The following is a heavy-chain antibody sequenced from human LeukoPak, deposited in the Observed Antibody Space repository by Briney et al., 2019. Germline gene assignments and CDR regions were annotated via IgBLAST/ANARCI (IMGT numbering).Heavy chain of an antibody. Sequence: ASVKVSCKASGGTFSSYAISWVRQAPGQGLEWMGKIIPIFGIANYAQKFQGRVTITADKSTSTAYMELSSLRSEDTAVYYCASWLGYCSSTSCRAPSYYYYGMDVWGQGTTVTVSS. J-gene: IGHJ6*02. CDR1: GGTFSSYA. CDR3: ASWLGYCSSTSCRAPSYYYYGMDV. V-gene: IGHV1-69*04. D-gene: IGHD2-2*01. CDR2: IIPIFGIA.